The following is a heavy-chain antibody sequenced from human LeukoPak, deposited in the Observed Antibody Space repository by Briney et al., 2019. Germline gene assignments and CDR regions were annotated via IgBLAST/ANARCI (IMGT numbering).Heavy chain of an antibody. J-gene: IGHJ5*02. D-gene: IGHD1-26*01. CDR2: INPSGGST. Sequence: ASVKVSCKASVYTFTNFGFNWVRQAPGQGLEWVGIINPSGGSTSNAQKFQGRVTMTRDMSTSTDYMELSSLRSEDTAVYYCARDNSVGDNAWWFDPWGQGTLVTVSS. V-gene: IGHV1-46*01. CDR3: ARDNSVGDNAWWFDP. CDR1: VYTFTNFG.